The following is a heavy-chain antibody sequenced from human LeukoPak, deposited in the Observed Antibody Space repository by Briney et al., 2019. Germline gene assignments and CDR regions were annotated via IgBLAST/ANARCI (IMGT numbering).Heavy chain of an antibody. V-gene: IGHV4-39*01. CDR3: ASRLGNYDSWAGFGV. CDR2: FYLSGNM. D-gene: IGHD3-3*01. CDR1: DGSITTSSPF. Sequence: SETLSLTCTVSDGSITTSSPFWAWIRQPPGKELEWIGSFYLSGNMYYNPSLKSRVTISADTSKNHFSLMMTSVTAADTAVYYCASRLGNYDSWAGFGVWGKGTTVTVTP. J-gene: IGHJ6*04.